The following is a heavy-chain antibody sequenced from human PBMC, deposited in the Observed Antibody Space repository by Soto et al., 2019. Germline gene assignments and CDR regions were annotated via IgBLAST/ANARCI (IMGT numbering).Heavy chain of an antibody. V-gene: IGHV4-30-2*01. CDR1: GGSINSGGYF. J-gene: IGHJ1*01. D-gene: IGHD3-22*01. CDR3: ARDRYYDSSGFD. Sequence: QLQLQESGSGLVKPSQTLSLTCAVSGGSINSGGYFWSWIRQPPGKGLEWIGNFYHSGTPYYNPSLKSRVTISVDRSQNQLSLKLSSVTAADTAVYYCARDRYYDSSGFDWGQGTLVTVSS. CDR2: FYHSGTP.